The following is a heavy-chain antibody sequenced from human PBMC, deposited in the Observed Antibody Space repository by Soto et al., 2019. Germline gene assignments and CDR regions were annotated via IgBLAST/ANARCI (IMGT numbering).Heavy chain of an antibody. Sequence: GGSLRLSCAASGFTFSSYAMSWVRQAPGKGLEWVSAISGSGGSTYYADSVKGRFTISRDNSKNTLYLQMNSLRAEDTAVYYCAKDIGCSSTSCYHDYWGQGTLVTVSS. CDR2: ISGSGGST. D-gene: IGHD2-2*01. CDR1: GFTFSSYA. V-gene: IGHV3-23*01. CDR3: AKDIGCSSTSCYHDY. J-gene: IGHJ4*02.